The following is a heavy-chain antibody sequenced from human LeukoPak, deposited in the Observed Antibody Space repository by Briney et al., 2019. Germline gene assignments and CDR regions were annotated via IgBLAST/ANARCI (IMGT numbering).Heavy chain of an antibody. CDR1: GGSFRGYY. Sequence: SETLSLTCAVYGGSFRGYYWSRIREPPGKGGEWIGEINHSGTTHSTPSLKTRATITVDTSKNQFSLKLSSVTAADTAVYYCATAYSDFWSGYLDYWGQGTLVTVSS. D-gene: IGHD3-3*01. CDR3: ATAYSDFWSGYLDY. CDR2: INHSGTT. V-gene: IGHV4-34*01. J-gene: IGHJ4*02.